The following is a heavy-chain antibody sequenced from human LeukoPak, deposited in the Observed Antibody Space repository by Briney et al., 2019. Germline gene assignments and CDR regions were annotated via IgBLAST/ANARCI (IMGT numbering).Heavy chain of an antibody. Sequence: GASVKVSCKASGYTFTGYYMHWVRQAPGQGLEWMGWINPNSGGTNYAQKFQGRVTMTRDTSISTAYMELSRLRSDDTAVYYCARLPLRYSYGLDYWGQGTLVTVSS. CDR2: INPNSGGT. CDR1: GYTFTGYY. V-gene: IGHV1-2*02. J-gene: IGHJ4*02. CDR3: ARLPLRYSYGLDY. D-gene: IGHD5-18*01.